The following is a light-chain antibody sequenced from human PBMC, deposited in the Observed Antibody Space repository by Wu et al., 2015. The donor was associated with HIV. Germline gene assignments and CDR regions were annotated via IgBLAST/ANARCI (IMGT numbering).Light chain of an antibody. CDR2: AAS. V-gene: IGKV1-NL1*01. CDR3: QQYYIVPPS. Sequence: DIQMTQSPSSLSASVGERVTITCRASQDISSSLAWCQHKPGKAPKLLLYAASRLESGVPSRFSGSRSGTDYIFTISSLQPEDIATYYCQQYYIVPPSFGQGPSWRSN. J-gene: IGKJ2*03. CDR1: QDISSS.